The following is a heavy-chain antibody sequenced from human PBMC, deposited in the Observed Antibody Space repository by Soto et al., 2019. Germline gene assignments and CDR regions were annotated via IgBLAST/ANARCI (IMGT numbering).Heavy chain of an antibody. D-gene: IGHD1-26*01. V-gene: IGHV1-18*01. J-gene: IGHJ3*02. Sequence: QGQLVQSGGEVKKPGASVKVSCKASGYTFTIYGISWVRQAPGQGLEWMGWISAYNGDTDYAQKLQGRVTMTTDTSTSTAYMELRSLRSDDTAVYYGAREGAGGIYPDVFDIWGQGTVVTVSS. CDR1: GYTFTIYG. CDR3: AREGAGGIYPDVFDI. CDR2: ISAYNGDT.